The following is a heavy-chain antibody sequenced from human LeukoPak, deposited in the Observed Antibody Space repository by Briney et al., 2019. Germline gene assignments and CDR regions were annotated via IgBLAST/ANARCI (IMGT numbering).Heavy chain of an antibody. CDR3: ARDKVTGIAAASDP. V-gene: IGHV1-69*04. J-gene: IGHJ5*02. CDR2: IIPILGIA. Sequence: ASVTVSCKASGGTFSSYAISWVRQAPGQGLEWMGRIIPILGIANYAQKFQGRVTITADKSTSTAYMELSSLRSEDTAVYYCARDKVTGIAAASDPWGQGTLVTVSS. D-gene: IGHD6-13*01. CDR1: GGTFSSYA.